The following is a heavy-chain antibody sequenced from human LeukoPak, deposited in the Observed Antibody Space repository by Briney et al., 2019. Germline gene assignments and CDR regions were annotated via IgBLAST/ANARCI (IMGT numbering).Heavy chain of an antibody. D-gene: IGHD6-19*01. Sequence: HPGGSLRLSCAASGFTFSSYEMNWVRQAPGKGLEWVSYISSSGSTIYYADSVKGRFTISRDNAKNSLYLQMNSLRAEDTAVYYCARGRAVAGYYDAFDIWGQGTMVTVSS. CDR2: ISSSGSTI. CDR1: GFTFSSYE. CDR3: ARGRAVAGYYDAFDI. J-gene: IGHJ3*02. V-gene: IGHV3-48*03.